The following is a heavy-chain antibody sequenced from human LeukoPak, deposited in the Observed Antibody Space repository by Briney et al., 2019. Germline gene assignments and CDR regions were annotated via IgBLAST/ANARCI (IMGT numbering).Heavy chain of an antibody. CDR1: GFSLSAFW. J-gene: IGHJ4*02. D-gene: IGHD1-26*01. Sequence: GGSLRLSCAASGFSLSAFWMAWVRQAPGKGLEWVAHIKEDGTAKYYVDSVKGRFTIPKDDGKNSLYLYMSTLSAEDTAVYYCVRGGWELDYWGQGTLVTVSS. V-gene: IGHV3-7*01. CDR2: IKEDGTAK. CDR3: VRGGWELDY.